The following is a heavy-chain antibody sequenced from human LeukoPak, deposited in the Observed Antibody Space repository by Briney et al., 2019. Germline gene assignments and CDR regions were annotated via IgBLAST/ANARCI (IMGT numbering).Heavy chain of an antibody. D-gene: IGHD3-9*01. CDR2: IKQDGSEK. CDR1: GFTFSSYW. Sequence: GGSLRLSCAASGFTFSSYWMSWVRQAPGKGLEWEANIKQDGSEKYYVDSVKGRFTISRDNAKNSLYLQMNSLRAEDTAVYYCATSPPPPYYDILTGYFDYWGQGTLVTVSS. V-gene: IGHV3-7*01. CDR3: ATSPPPPYYDILTGYFDY. J-gene: IGHJ4*02.